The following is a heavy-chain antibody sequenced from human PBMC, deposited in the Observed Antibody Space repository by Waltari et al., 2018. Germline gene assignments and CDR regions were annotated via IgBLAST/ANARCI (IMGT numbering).Heavy chain of an antibody. CDR2: IIPIFGTA. D-gene: IGHD6-6*01. CDR1: EGTFSRYA. V-gene: IGHV1-69*12. J-gene: IGHJ4*02. CDR3: ARSGSSSSGFDY. Sequence: QVQLVQSGAEGKKPGSSVKVSCKASEGTFSRYALTWVRQAPGQGLEWMGGIIPIFGTANYAQKFQSRVTITADESTSTAYMELSSLRSEDTAVYYCARSGSSSSGFDYWGQGTLVTVSS.